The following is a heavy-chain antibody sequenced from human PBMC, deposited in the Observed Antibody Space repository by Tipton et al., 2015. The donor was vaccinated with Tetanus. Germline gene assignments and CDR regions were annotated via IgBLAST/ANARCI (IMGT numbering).Heavy chain of an antibody. CDR3: ARGGEGVGATVHY. J-gene: IGHJ4*02. V-gene: IGHV4-34*01. CDR2: INHSGST. CDR1: GGSFSGYY. D-gene: IGHD1-26*01. Sequence: AGLVKPSETLSLTCAVYGGSFSGYYWSWIRQPPGKGLEWIGEINHSGSTNYNPSLKSRVTISVDTSKNQFSLKLSSVTAADTAVYYCARGGEGVGATVHYWGQGTLVTVSS.